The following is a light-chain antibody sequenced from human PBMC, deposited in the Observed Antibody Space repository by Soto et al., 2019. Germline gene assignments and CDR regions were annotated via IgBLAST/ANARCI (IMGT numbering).Light chain of an antibody. V-gene: IGKV3-15*01. J-gene: IGKJ1*01. CDR2: GAS. CDR3: QEYNNWPPWT. Sequence: EIVMTQSPATLSVSPGERVTFPCRASQSVSSNLAWYQQKPGQAPRLLIYGASTRATGISARFSGSGSGTEFTLTINSLQSEDFAVYYCQEYNNWPPWTFGQGTKVHIK. CDR1: QSVSSN.